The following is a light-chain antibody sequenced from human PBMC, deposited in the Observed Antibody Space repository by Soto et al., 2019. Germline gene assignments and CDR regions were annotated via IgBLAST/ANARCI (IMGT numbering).Light chain of an antibody. CDR3: QQYNNWPWT. CDR2: GAS. CDR1: QSISDT. Sequence: EIVMTQSPATLSVSPGGRATLSCRAGQSISDTLAWYQQKPGQAPRLLIYGASTRAPGFPARFSGSGSGTDFTITISSLQSEDFAVYYCQQYNNWPWTFGQGTKVEIK. V-gene: IGKV3-15*01. J-gene: IGKJ1*01.